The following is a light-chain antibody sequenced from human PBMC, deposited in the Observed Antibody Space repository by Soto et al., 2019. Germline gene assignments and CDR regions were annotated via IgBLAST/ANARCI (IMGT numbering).Light chain of an antibody. CDR1: QSLVHSDGIAY. Sequence: DVVITQSPLSVPFSLGRPASISCRSNQSLVHSDGIAYFSWFQQRPGRSPRRLIYKVSNRDSGVPARFSGSGSGTDFALKISRVEAEDVGVYYCMQGTHWPITFGQGTRLEIK. CDR2: KVS. J-gene: IGKJ5*01. CDR3: MQGTHWPIT. V-gene: IGKV2-30*02.